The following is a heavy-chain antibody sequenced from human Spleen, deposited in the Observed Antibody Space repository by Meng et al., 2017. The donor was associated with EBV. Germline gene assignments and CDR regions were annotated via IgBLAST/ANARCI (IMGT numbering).Heavy chain of an antibody. Sequence: SDRAMPSDTLSPTCDVSGGSITTGGYSWGWIRQPPGKGLECIGYIYHDASAYYDPFLMSRVTISEDRSKNQFSLKPSAVTAADTAVYYYARGGQYYCVNWFDPWGQGTLVTVSS. D-gene: IGHD3-10*02. CDR1: GGSITTGGYS. J-gene: IGHJ5*02. CDR2: IYHDASA. CDR3: ARGGQYYCVNWFDP. V-gene: IGHV4-30-2*01.